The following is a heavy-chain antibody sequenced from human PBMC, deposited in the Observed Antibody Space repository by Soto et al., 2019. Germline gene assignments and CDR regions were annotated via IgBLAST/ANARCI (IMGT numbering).Heavy chain of an antibody. Sequence: PSETLSLTCAVYGGSFSGYYWSWIRQPPGKGLEWIGEINHSGSTNYNPSLKSRVTISVDTSKNQFSLKLSSVTAADTAVYYCARDRFNSIAEAAKGRLFWFDPWGQGTLVTVSS. CDR3: ARDRFNSIAEAAKGRLFWFDP. CDR1: GGSFSGYY. V-gene: IGHV4-34*01. J-gene: IGHJ5*02. CDR2: INHSGST. D-gene: IGHD6-13*01.